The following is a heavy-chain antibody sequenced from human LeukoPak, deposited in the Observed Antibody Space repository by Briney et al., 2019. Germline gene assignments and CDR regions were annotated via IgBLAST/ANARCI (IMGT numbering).Heavy chain of an antibody. J-gene: IGHJ4*02. CDR2: MNPNSGNT. CDR1: GYTFTSYD. D-gene: IGHD5-24*01. V-gene: IGHV1-8*03. Sequence: GASVKVSCKASGYTFTSYDINWVRQATGQGLEWMGWMNPNSGNTGYAQKFQGRVTITRNTSISTAYMELSSLRSEDTAVYYCARGGGKKMATIPYIWGDYWGQGTLVTVSS. CDR3: ARGGGKKMATIPYIWGDY.